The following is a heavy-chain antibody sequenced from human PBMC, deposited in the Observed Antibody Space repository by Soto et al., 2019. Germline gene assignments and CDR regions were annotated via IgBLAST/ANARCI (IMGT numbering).Heavy chain of an antibody. Sequence: VASVKVSCKASGYTFTSYDINWVRQATGQGLEWMGWMNPNSGNTGYAQKFQGRVTMTRNTSISTAYMELSSLRSEDTAVYYCARSGGHCSGGSCYSSYYYYGMDVWGQGTTVTVSS. D-gene: IGHD2-15*01. CDR1: GYTFTSYD. CDR3: ARSGGHCSGGSCYSSYYYYGMDV. V-gene: IGHV1-8*01. CDR2: MNPNSGNT. J-gene: IGHJ6*02.